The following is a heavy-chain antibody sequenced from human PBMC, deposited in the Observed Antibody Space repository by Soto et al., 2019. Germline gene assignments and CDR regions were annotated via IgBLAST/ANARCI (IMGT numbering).Heavy chain of an antibody. CDR1: GFTFSSCW. CDR2: IKQDGSEK. D-gene: IGHD2-2*01. V-gene: IGHV3-7*01. CDR3: ARGLDCSSTSCYFYYYYYSYMDV. J-gene: IGHJ6*03. Sequence: PGASLRLSCAASGFTFSSCWMSWVRQAPGKGLEWVANIKQDGSEKYCVDSVKGRFTISRDHAKNSLYLQMNSLRAEDTAVYYCARGLDCSSTSCYFYYYYYSYMDVWGKGTTVTVSS.